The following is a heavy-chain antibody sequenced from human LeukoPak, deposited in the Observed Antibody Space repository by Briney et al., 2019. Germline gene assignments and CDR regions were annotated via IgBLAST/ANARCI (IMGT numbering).Heavy chain of an antibody. Sequence: GASVKVSCKASGYTFTRYYMHWVRQAPGQGLEWMGWINPNSGGTNYAQKFQGRVTMTRDTSISTAYMELSRLRSDDTAVYYCARDTRYCSSTSYYSYYYYMDVWGKGTTVNVSS. CDR2: INPNSGGT. CDR3: ARDTRYCSSTSYYSYYYYMDV. V-gene: IGHV1-2*02. J-gene: IGHJ6*03. CDR1: GYTFTRYY. D-gene: IGHD2-2*01.